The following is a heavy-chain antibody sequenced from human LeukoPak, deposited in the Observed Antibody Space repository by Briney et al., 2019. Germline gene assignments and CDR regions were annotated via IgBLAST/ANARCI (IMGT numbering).Heavy chain of an antibody. V-gene: IGHV4-39*01. D-gene: IGHD3-16*01. CDR3: ARLGVLLVPY. CDR1: GGSISSYY. J-gene: IGHJ4*02. Sequence: PSETLSLTCTVSGGSISSYYWGWIRQPPGKGLEWIGSIYYSGSTYYNPSLKSRVTISVDTSKNQFSLKLSSVTAADTAVYYCARLGVLLVPYWGQGTLVTVSS. CDR2: IYYSGST.